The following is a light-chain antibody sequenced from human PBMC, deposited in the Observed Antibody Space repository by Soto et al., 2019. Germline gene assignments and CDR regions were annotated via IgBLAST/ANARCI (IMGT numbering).Light chain of an antibody. V-gene: IGKV3-20*02. CDR2: AAS. Sequence: TPSPAPLSLSPGARATISCRASQSVTCLYFAWYQQTPGPAPRLLIHAASSRATGIPARFSASGSGTAFTLTSIRLEHVASAVYYCRQNCGPTLTFGQGTKVDI. CDR3: RQNCGPTLT. J-gene: IGKJ1*01. CDR1: QSVTCLY.